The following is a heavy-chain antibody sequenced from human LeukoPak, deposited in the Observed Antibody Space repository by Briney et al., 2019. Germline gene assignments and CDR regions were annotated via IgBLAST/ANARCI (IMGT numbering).Heavy chain of an antibody. V-gene: IGHV3-23*01. Sequence: GGSLRLSCAASGFTFSSYAMSWVRQAPGRGLDWVSAISGSGAGTYYADSVKGRFTISRDNSKNTLYLQMNSLRAEDTAVYYCTKVGDFWSGYGLWYYYMDVWGKGTTVTVSS. CDR1: GFTFSSYA. CDR2: ISGSGAGT. J-gene: IGHJ6*03. CDR3: TKVGDFWSGYGLWYYYMDV. D-gene: IGHD3-3*01.